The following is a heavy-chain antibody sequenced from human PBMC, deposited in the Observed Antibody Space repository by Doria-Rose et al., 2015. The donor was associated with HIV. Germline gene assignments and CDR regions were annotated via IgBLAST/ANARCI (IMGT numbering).Heavy chain of an antibody. D-gene: IGHD5-12*01. CDR3: ARDVFRGYDIYDGLDV. J-gene: IGHJ6*02. V-gene: IGHV3-30*04. Sequence: QVQLVQSGGGVVQPGRSLRLSCVTSGFTLSNFAIHWVRQAPGKGLEWVSVILYDGGNQHYADSVKGRFTISRDNSKNTVYLQMDTLRPEDTAVYFCARDVFRGYDIYDGLDVWGQGTTVTVSS. CDR1: GFTLSNFA. CDR2: ILYDGGNQ.